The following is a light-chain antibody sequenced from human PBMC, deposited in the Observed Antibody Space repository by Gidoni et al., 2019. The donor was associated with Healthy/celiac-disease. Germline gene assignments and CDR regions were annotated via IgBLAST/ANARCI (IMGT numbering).Light chain of an antibody. CDR2: GTS. CDR3: QQYGSSIT. J-gene: IGKJ5*01. V-gene: IGKV3-20*01. CDR1: QSVSSSY. Sequence: EIVMTQSPGTLSLSPGDRATLSCRASQSVSSSYLAWYQQKPGQAPRLLIYGTSGRATGIPDRFSGSRSGTDFTLTISRLEPEDFAVYYCQQYGSSITFGQGTRLEIK.